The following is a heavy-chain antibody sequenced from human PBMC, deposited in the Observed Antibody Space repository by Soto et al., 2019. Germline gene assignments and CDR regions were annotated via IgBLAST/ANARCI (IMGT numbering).Heavy chain of an antibody. CDR1: GFTFSSYA. CDR2: ISGSGGST. D-gene: IGHD6-13*01. CDR3: AKDIAAADDYFDY. J-gene: IGHJ4*02. V-gene: IGHV3-23*01. Sequence: LRLSCAASGFTFSSYAMSWVRQAPGKGLEWVSAISGSGGSTYYADSVKGRFTISRDNSKNTLYLQMNSLRAEDTAVYYCAKDIAAADDYFDYWGQGTLVTVSS.